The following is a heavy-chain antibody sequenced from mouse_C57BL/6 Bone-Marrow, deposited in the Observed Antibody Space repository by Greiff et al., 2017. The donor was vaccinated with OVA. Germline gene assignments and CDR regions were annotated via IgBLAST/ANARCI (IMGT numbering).Heavy chain of an antibody. J-gene: IGHJ2*01. CDR1: GYAFSSSW. Sequence: QVQLKESGPELVKPGASVKISCKASGYAFSSSWMNWVKQRPGKGLEWIGRIYPGDGDTNYNGKFKGKATLTADKSSSTAYMQLSSLTSEDSAVYFCARLGFYYGSSLDYWGQGTTLTVSS. D-gene: IGHD1-1*01. CDR2: IYPGDGDT. V-gene: IGHV1-82*01. CDR3: ARLGFYYGSSLDY.